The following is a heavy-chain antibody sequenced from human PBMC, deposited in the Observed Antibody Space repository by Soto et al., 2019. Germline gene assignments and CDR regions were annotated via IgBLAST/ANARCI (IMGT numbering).Heavy chain of an antibody. CDR3: ARGGYCSGGSCYFLSEYFQH. V-gene: IGHV3-66*01. Sequence: GGSLRLSCAASGFTVSSNYMSWVRQAPGKGLEWVSVIYSGGSTYYADSVKGRFTISRDNSKNTLYLQMNSLRAEDTAVYYCARGGYCSGGSCYFLSEYFQHWGQGTLVTVSS. CDR1: GFTVSSNY. D-gene: IGHD2-15*01. J-gene: IGHJ1*01. CDR2: IYSGGST.